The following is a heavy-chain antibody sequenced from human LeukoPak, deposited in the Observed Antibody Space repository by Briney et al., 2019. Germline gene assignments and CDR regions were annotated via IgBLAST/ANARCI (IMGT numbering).Heavy chain of an antibody. V-gene: IGHV1-69*01. CDR1: GGTFSSYA. Sequence: SVKVSCKASGGTFSSYAISWVRQAPGQGLEWMEGIIPIFGTANYAQKFQGRVTITADESTSTAYMELSSLRSEDTAVYYCAGYYGSGRGYYYYYYMDVWGKGTTVTISS. J-gene: IGHJ6*03. CDR3: AGYYGSGRGYYYYYYMDV. D-gene: IGHD3-10*01. CDR2: IIPIFGTA.